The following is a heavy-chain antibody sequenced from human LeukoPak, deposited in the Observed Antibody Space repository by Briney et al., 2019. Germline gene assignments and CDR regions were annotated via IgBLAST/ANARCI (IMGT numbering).Heavy chain of an antibody. J-gene: IGHJ3*02. V-gene: IGHV3-30*18. CDR2: ISYDGSNK. CDR1: GFTFSSYA. D-gene: IGHD6-13*01. Sequence: GASLRLSCAASGFTFSSYAMSWVRQAPGKGLEWVAVISYDGSNKYYADSVKGRFTISRDNSKNTLYLQMNSLRAEDTAVYYCAKEGIAIIGDAFDIWGQGTMVTVSS. CDR3: AKEGIAIIGDAFDI.